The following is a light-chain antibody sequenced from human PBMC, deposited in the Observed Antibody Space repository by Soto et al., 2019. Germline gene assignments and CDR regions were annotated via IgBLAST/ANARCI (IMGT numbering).Light chain of an antibody. Sequence: DIQMTQSPSTLSASVGDRVIITCRASQSISSWLAWYQQKPGKVPNLLIYDASNLESGVPLRFSGSGSGTEFTLTISSLQPDDFATYYCQQYHSSWTFGQGTKVDIK. CDR1: QSISSW. CDR2: DAS. CDR3: QQYHSSWT. J-gene: IGKJ1*01. V-gene: IGKV1-5*01.